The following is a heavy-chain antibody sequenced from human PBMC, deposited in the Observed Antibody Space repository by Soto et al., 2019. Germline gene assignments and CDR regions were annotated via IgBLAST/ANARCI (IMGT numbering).Heavy chain of an antibody. J-gene: IGHJ6*03. CDR1: GGSFSGYY. D-gene: IGHD2-2*01. Sequence: NPSETLSLTCAVYGGSFSGYYWSWIRQPPGKGLEWIGEINHSGSTNYNPSLKSRVTISVDTSKNQFSLKLSSVTAADTAVYYCARGRTSRYYYYYYYYMDVWGKGTTVTVSS. CDR2: INHSGST. V-gene: IGHV4-34*01. CDR3: ARGRTSRYYYYYYYYMDV.